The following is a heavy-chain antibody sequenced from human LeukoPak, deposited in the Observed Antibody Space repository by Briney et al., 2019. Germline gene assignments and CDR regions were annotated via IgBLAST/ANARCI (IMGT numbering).Heavy chain of an antibody. CDR1: GFTFTSSA. J-gene: IGHJ6*03. CDR3: AAGGGSGWYGDDYYYYMDV. Sequence: SVKVSCKASGFTFTSSAMQWVRQARGQRLEWIGWIVVGSGNTNYAQKFQERVTITRDMSTSTAYMELSSLRSEDTAAYYCAAGGGSGWYGDDYYYYMDVWGKGTTVTVSS. D-gene: IGHD6-19*01. V-gene: IGHV1-58*02. CDR2: IVVGSGNT.